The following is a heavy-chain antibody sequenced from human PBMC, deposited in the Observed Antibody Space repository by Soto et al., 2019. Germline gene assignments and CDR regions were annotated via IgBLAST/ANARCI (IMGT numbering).Heavy chain of an antibody. CDR3: ARGYCSGGSCQRGRDYYYYGMDV. CDR1: GGSISSGGYY. Sequence: SETLSLTCTVSGGSISSGGYYWSWIRQHPGKGLEWIGYIYYSGSTYYNPSLKSRVTIPVDTSKNQFSLKLSSVTAADTAVYYCARGYCSGGSCQRGRDYYYYGMDVWGQGTTVTVSS. D-gene: IGHD2-15*01. J-gene: IGHJ6*02. CDR2: IYYSGST. V-gene: IGHV4-31*03.